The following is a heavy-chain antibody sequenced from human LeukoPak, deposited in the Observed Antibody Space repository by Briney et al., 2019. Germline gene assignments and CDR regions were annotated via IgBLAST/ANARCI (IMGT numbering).Heavy chain of an antibody. CDR1: GFPFSNYG. V-gene: IGHV3-23*01. Sequence: GGSLRLSCAASGFPFSNYGMNWVRQAPGKGLEWVSGITGRGITTYYGDSVKGRFTISRDNSKNTLYLQMNSLRAEDTAVYYCAKDHRVGAYYYYYMDVWGKGTTVTISS. CDR2: ITGRGITT. J-gene: IGHJ6*03. D-gene: IGHD1-26*01. CDR3: AKDHRVGAYYYYYMDV.